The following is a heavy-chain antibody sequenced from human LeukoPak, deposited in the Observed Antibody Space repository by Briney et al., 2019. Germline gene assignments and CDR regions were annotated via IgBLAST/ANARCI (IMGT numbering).Heavy chain of an antibody. CDR2: IYYSGST. D-gene: IGHD3-22*01. CDR1: GGSVSSGSYY. CDR3: ARDRGYYDSSGYSPENWFDP. Sequence: SETLSLTCTVSGGSVSSGSYYWSWIRQPPGKGLEWIGYIYYSGSTNYNPSLKSRVTISVDTSKNQFSLELSSVTAADTAVYYCARDRGYYDSSGYSPENWFDPWGQGTLVTVSS. V-gene: IGHV4-61*01. J-gene: IGHJ5*02.